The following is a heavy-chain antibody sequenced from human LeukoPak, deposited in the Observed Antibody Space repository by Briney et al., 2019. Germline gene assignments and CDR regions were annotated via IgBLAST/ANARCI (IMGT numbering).Heavy chain of an antibody. Sequence: GGSLRLSCAASDFSFITYAMSWVRQAPGKGLEWVSTISGGGDATYYADSVKGRFTISRDNSKNTLYLQMNSLRVEDTAVYYCARDSSMLRGPLVIYYFDFWGQGTLVTVSS. CDR2: ISGGGDAT. J-gene: IGHJ4*02. CDR1: DFSFITYA. V-gene: IGHV3-23*01. CDR3: ARDSSMLRGPLVIYYFDF. D-gene: IGHD3-10*01.